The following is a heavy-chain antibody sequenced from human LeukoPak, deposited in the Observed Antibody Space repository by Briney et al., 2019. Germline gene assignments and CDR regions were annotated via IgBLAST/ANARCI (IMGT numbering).Heavy chain of an antibody. J-gene: IGHJ5*02. CDR2: IIPIFGTT. CDR3: ARDDRANIAAPAINWFDP. Sequence: GSSVKVSCKASGGTFSSYAISWVRQAPGQGLEWMGGIIPIFGTTNYAQKFQGRVTITADESTSTAYMELRSLRSDDTAVYYCARDDRANIAAPAINWFDPWGQGTLVTVSS. D-gene: IGHD6-13*01. V-gene: IGHV1-69*01. CDR1: GGTFSSYA.